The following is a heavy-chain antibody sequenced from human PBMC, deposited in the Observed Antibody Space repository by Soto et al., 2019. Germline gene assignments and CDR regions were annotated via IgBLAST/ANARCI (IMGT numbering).Heavy chain of an antibody. Sequence: SEALSLTCAVYGGSFSGYYWSWIRQPPGKGLEWIGEINHSGSTNYNPSLKSRVTISVDTSKNQFSLKLSLVTAADTAVYSRAPRAVVVPAVLVGYYGMDVWGQGPTFTVS. CDR1: GGSFSGYY. J-gene: IGHJ6*02. D-gene: IGHD2-2*01. CDR3: APRAVVVPAVLVGYYGMDV. V-gene: IGHV4-34*01. CDR2: INHSGST.